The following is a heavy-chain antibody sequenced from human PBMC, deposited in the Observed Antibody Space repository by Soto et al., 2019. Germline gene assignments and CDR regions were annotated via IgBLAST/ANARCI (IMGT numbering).Heavy chain of an antibody. CDR1: GGSITNYY. D-gene: IGHD3-10*01. J-gene: IGHJ4*02. V-gene: IGHV4-59*01. CDR2: IYYTGDT. CDR3: ARGAESFPFDY. Sequence: PSETVSLTCTVSGGSITNYYWSWIRQSPGKGLEWIGYIYYTGDTTYNPSLKSRVTISVDTSKNQFSLKLSSVTAADTAVYYCARGAESFPFDYWGQGTLVTVSS.